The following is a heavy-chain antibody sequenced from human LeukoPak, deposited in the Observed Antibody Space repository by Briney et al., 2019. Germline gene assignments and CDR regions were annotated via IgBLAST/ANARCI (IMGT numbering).Heavy chain of an antibody. CDR3: AREGCTNGVCDAFDI. J-gene: IGHJ3*02. Sequence: ASVKVSCKASGYTFTSYDINWVRQAAGQGLEWMGWMNPNSGNTGYAQKFQGRVTITRNTSISTAYMELSSLRSEDTAVYYCAREGCTNGVCDAFDIWGQGTMVTVSS. D-gene: IGHD2-8*01. CDR2: MNPNSGNT. V-gene: IGHV1-8*03. CDR1: GYTFTSYD.